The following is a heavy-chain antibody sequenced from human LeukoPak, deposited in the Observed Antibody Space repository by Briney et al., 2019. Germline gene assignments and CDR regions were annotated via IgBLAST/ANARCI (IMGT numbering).Heavy chain of an antibody. D-gene: IGHD3-9*01. Sequence: GGSLRLSCAASGFTFSSYAMSWVRQAPGKGLEWVSAISGSGGSTYYADSVKGRFTISRDSSKNTLYLQMNSLRAEDTAVYYCAKARGYYDILTGYYITAFDYWGQGTLVTVSS. V-gene: IGHV3-23*01. CDR1: GFTFSSYA. CDR3: AKARGYYDILTGYYITAFDY. J-gene: IGHJ4*02. CDR2: ISGSGGST.